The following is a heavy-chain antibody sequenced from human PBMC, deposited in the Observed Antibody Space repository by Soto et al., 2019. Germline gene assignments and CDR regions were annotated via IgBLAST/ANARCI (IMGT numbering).Heavy chain of an antibody. CDR1: GYTFTSYG. CDR2: ISAYNGNT. J-gene: IGHJ4*02. D-gene: IGHD2-15*01. CDR3: ARSGCSGGSCYSYYFDY. V-gene: IGHV1-18*01. Sequence: QVQLVQSGAEVKKPGASVKVSCKASGYTFTSYGISWVRQAPGQGLEWMGWISAYNGNTNYAQKLQGRVTMTTATSTSTSYMELRSLRSDDTAVYYCARSGCSGGSCYSYYFDYWGQGTLVTVSS.